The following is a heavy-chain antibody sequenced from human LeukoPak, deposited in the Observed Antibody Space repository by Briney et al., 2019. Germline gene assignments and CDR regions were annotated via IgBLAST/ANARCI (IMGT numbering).Heavy chain of an antibody. CDR2: INHSEST. CDR3: ARGYQLLWGGWFDP. CDR1: GGSFSGHY. J-gene: IGHJ5*02. V-gene: IGHV4-34*01. Sequence: SETLSLTCAVYGGSFSGHYWSWIRQPPGKGLEWIGEINHSESTNYHPSLKSRVVISVDSSKSQFSLKLTSVIAADTAVYYCARGYQLLWGGWFDPWGQGTLVTVSS. D-gene: IGHD2-2*01.